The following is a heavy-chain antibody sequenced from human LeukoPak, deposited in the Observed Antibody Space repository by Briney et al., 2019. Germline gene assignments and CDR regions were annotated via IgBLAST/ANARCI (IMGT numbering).Heavy chain of an antibody. D-gene: IGHD6-13*01. CDR3: ARDLRPTAAAGVDY. CDR2: ISYDGSNK. CDR1: GFTFSSYA. J-gene: IGHJ4*02. V-gene: IGHV3-30-3*01. Sequence: GGSLRLSCAASGFTFSSYAMHWVRQAPGKGLGWVSVISYDGSNKYYADSVKGRFTISRDNSKNTLYLQMNSLRAEDTAVYYCARDLRPTAAAGVDYWGQGTLVTVSS.